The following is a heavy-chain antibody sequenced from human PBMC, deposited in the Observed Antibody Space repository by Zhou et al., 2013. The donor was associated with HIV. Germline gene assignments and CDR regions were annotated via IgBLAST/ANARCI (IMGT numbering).Heavy chain of an antibody. V-gene: IGHV1-2*02. D-gene: IGHD3-10*01. J-gene: IGHJ6*02. CDR3: ARDLWFGEFPPRAATGLDV. Sequence: QVQLVQSGAEVKKPGASVKVSCKASGYTFTGYYMHWVRQAPGQGLEWMGWIIPNSGGTNYAQKFQGRVTMTRDTSISTAYMELSRLRSDDSAVYYCARDLWFGEFPPRAATGLDVWGQGTTVTVSS. CDR1: GYTFTGYY. CDR2: IIPNSGGT.